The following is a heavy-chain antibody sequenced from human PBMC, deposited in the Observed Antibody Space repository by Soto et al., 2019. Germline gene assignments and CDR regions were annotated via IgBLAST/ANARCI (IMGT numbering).Heavy chain of an antibody. CDR2: IYYSGST. V-gene: IGHV4-59*01. D-gene: IGHD6-6*01. CDR3: ARGNRGGYKEYSSSSREYYFDY. Sequence: SSETLSLTCTVSGGSISSYYWSWIRQPPGKGLEWIGYIYYSGSTNYNPSLKSRVTISVDTSKNQFSLKLSSVTAADTAVYYCARGNRGGYKEYSSSSREYYFDYWGQGTLVTVSS. CDR1: GGSISSYY. J-gene: IGHJ4*02.